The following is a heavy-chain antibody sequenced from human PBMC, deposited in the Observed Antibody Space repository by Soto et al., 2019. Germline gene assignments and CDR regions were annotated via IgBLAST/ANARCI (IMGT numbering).Heavy chain of an antibody. CDR2: ISYDGSNK. D-gene: IGHD5-12*01. CDR1: GFTFISYG. Sequence: PGGSHRLSCAASGFTFISYGMHWVRQAPGKGLEWVAVISYDGSNKYYADSVKGRFTISRDNSKNTLYLQMNSLRAEDTAVYYCAKSRLIVATIFDYWGQGTLVTVSS. CDR3: AKSRLIVATIFDY. J-gene: IGHJ4*02. V-gene: IGHV3-30*18.